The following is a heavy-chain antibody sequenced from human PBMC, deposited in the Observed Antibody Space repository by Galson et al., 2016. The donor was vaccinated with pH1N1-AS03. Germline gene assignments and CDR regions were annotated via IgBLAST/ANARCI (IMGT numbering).Heavy chain of an antibody. V-gene: IGHV3-9*01. Sequence: SLRLSCAASGFTFSDYAMHWVRQVPGKGLDWVSHINWNGGHIDYADSVKGRFTLSRDNAKNSLYLQTNSLRAEDTALYYCAKGYNGYGGSVVIDIWGQGTMVTVSS. CDR3: AKGYNGYGGSVVIDI. J-gene: IGHJ3*02. CDR1: GFTFSDYA. CDR2: INWNGGHI. D-gene: IGHD5-12*01.